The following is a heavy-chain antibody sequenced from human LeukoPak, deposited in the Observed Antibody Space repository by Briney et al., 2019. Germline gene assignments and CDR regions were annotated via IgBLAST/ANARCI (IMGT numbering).Heavy chain of an antibody. D-gene: IGHD6-19*01. V-gene: IGHV3-74*01. CDR1: GFTFSSYW. J-gene: IGHJ4*02. Sequence: PGGSLRLSCAASGFTFSSYWMHWVRQAPGKGLVWVSRINSDGSSTSYADSVKGRFAISRDNAKNTLYLQMNSLRAEDTAVYYCARAVAADPGGYWGQGTLVTVSS. CDR3: ARAVAADPGGY. CDR2: INSDGSST.